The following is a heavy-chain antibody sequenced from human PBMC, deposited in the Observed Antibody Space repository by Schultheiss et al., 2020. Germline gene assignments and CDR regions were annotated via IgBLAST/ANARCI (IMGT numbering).Heavy chain of an antibody. V-gene: IGHV4-34*01. Sequence: SQTLSLTCAVYGGSFSGYYWSWIRQPPGKGLEWIGEINHSGSTNYNPSLKSRVTISVDTSKNQFSLKLSSVTAADTAVYYCARGGNWHLDPWGQGILVTVSS. CDR3: ARGGNWHLDP. D-gene: IGHD1-1*01. J-gene: IGHJ5*02. CDR2: INHSGST. CDR1: GGSFSGYY.